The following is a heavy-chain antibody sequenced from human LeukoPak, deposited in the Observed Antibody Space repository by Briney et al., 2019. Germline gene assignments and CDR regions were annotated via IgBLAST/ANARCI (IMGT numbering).Heavy chain of an antibody. CDR1: GGSFSGYY. J-gene: IGHJ4*02. CDR2: INHSGST. Sequence: SETLSLTRAVYGGSFSGYYWSWIRQPPGKGLEWIGEINHSGSTNYNPSLKSRVTMSVDTSKNQFSLKLSSVTAADTAVYYCAINSGYYSPDTLDYWGQGTLVTVSS. V-gene: IGHV4-34*01. D-gene: IGHD3-22*01. CDR3: AINSGYYSPDTLDY.